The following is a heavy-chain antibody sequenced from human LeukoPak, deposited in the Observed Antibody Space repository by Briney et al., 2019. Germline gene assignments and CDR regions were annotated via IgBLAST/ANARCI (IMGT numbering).Heavy chain of an antibody. J-gene: IGHJ5*02. CDR3: ARGNLGLRYFDWFDP. V-gene: IGHV4-34*01. D-gene: IGHD3-9*01. Sequence: SETLSLTCAVYGGSFSGYYWSWIRQPPGKGLEWIGEINHSGSTNYNPSLKSRVTISVDTSKNQFSLKLSSVTAADTAAYYCARGNLGLRYFDWFDPWGQGTLVTVSS. CDR1: GGSFSGYY. CDR2: INHSGST.